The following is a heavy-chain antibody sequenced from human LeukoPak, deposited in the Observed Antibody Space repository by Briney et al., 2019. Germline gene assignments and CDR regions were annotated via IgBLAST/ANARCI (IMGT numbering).Heavy chain of an antibody. CDR2: IYYSGNT. D-gene: IGHD3/OR15-3a*01. CDR3: ARQTGSGLFILP. V-gene: IGHV4-39*01. J-gene: IGHJ4*02. CDR1: GVSISSSNSY. Sequence: PSETLSLTCTVSGVSISSSNSYWGWIRQPPGKGLEWIGSIYYSGNTYYNASLKSQVSISIDTSKNQFSLRLTSVTAADTAVYYCARQTGSGLFILPGGQGTLVPVSS.